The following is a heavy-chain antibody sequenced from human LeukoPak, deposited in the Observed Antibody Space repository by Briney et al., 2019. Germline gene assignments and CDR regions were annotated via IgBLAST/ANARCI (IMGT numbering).Heavy chain of an antibody. D-gene: IGHD5-24*01. CDR1: GGSISSSSYY. Sequence: PSETLSLTCTVSGGSISSSSYYWGWIRQPPGKGLEWIGSIYYSGSTYYNPSLKSRVTISVDTSKNQFSLKLSSVTAADTAVYYCARSGPSNRDGYPDWGQGTLVTVSS. J-gene: IGHJ4*02. CDR2: IYYSGST. V-gene: IGHV4-39*07. CDR3: ARSGPSNRDGYPD.